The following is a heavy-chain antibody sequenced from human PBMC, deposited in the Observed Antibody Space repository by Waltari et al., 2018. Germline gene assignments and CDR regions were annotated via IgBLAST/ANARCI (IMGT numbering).Heavy chain of an antibody. V-gene: IGHV3-74*01. CDR2: INSDGSST. D-gene: IGHD6-19*01. J-gene: IGHJ3*02. CDR3: AREMWSGWEDGAFDI. Sequence: EVQLVESGGGLVQPGGSLRLSCAASGFTFSSYWMPWVRQAPGKGLVWVSRINSDGSSTSYADSVKGRFTISRDNAKNTLYLQMNSLRAEDTAVYYCAREMWSGWEDGAFDIWGQGTMVTVSS. CDR1: GFTFSSYW.